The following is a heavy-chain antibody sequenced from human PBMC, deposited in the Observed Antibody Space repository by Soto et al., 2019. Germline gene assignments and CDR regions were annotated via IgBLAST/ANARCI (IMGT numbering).Heavy chain of an antibody. Sequence: GGSLRLSCAASGFTFSSYGMHWVRQAPGKGLEWVAVISYDGSNKYYADSVKGRFTISRDNSKNTLYLQMNSLRAEDTAVYYCAKLAIVVVPAANPQLYGMDVWGQGTTVTVSS. CDR1: GFTFSSYG. D-gene: IGHD2-2*01. V-gene: IGHV3-30*18. J-gene: IGHJ6*02. CDR3: AKLAIVVVPAANPQLYGMDV. CDR2: ISYDGSNK.